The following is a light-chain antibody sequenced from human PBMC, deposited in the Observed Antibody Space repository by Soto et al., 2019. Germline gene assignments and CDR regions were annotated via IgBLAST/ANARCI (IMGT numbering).Light chain of an antibody. CDR1: RSDFGGYNY. CDR3: SSYAGSNNFGV. V-gene: IGLV2-8*01. CDR2: EVN. J-gene: IGLJ1*01. Sequence: QSALTQPPSASGSPGQSVTISCTGTRSDFGGYNYVSWYQQHPGKAPKLMIYEVNKRPSGVPDRFSGSKSGNTASLIVSGLQAEDEAYYYCSSYAGSNNFGVFGTGTKVTVL.